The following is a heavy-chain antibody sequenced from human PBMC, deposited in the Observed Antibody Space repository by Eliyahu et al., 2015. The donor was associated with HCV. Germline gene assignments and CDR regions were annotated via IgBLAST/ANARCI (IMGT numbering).Heavy chain of an antibody. D-gene: IGHD3-9*01. J-gene: IGHJ6*02. V-gene: IGHV1-69*01. CDR1: GGTSSDYA. CDR3: ARGSKYYDSLTGDYKYYYYGMDV. Sequence: QVHLVQSGPEVKRPGSSVKVSCQASGGTSSDYAIXWVRQVPGQGLEWMGGIIPFLGTTNYAQRFQGRVTITADESXRAASMELSSLRSDDTAVYYCARGSKYYDSLTGDYKYYYYGMDVWGQGTTVTVSS. CDR2: IIPFLGTT.